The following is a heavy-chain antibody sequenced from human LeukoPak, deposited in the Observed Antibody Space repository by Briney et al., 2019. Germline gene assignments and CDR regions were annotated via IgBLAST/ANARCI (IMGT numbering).Heavy chain of an antibody. CDR3: ARETGTTSWGWFDP. V-gene: IGHV3-11*04. CDR2: ISSSGSTI. D-gene: IGHD1-7*01. Sequence: GGSLRLSCAASGFTFSDYYMSWIRQAPGKGLEWVSYISSSGSTIYYADSVKGRFTISRDNSKNTLYLQMNSLRAEDTAVYYCARETGTTSWGWFDPWGQRTLVTVSS. CDR1: GFTFSDYY. J-gene: IGHJ5*02.